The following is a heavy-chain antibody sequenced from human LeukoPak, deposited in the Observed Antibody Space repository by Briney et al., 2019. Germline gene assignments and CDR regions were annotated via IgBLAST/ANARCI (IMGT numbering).Heavy chain of an antibody. Sequence: PGGSLRLSCAASGFTFSSYWMSWARQAPGKGLEWVANIKQDGSEKYYVDSVKGRFTISRDNAKNSLYLQMNSLRVEDTAVYYCAKDLDYANWFDPWGQGTLVTVSS. D-gene: IGHD4-17*01. CDR2: IKQDGSEK. CDR1: GFTFSSYW. V-gene: IGHV3-7*01. J-gene: IGHJ5*02. CDR3: AKDLDYANWFDP.